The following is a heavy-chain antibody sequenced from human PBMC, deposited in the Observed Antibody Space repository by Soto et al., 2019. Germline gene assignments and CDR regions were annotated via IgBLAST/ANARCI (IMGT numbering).Heavy chain of an antibody. CDR2: IKQDGSEK. Sequence: EVQLVDSGGGLVQPGGSLRLSCAASGFIFSSHRMSWVRQAPGKGLEWVANIKQDGSEKYYVDSVKGRFTISRDNAKNSLYVQMNSLRAEDTAVYYCARVVGAPNWFDPWGQGTLVTVSS. CDR1: GFIFSSHR. CDR3: ARVVGAPNWFDP. V-gene: IGHV3-7*04. J-gene: IGHJ5*02. D-gene: IGHD1-26*01.